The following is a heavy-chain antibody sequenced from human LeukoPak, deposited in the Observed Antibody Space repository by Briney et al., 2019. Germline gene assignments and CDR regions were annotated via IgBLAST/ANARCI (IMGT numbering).Heavy chain of an antibody. CDR3: ARGRCTNGVCYGSHYYYYYMDV. Sequence: PSETLSLTCTVSGGSISSNSYYWGWIRQPPGKGLEWIGSIYYSGNTYYNPSLKSRVTISVDTSKNQFSLKLSSVTAADTAVYYCARGRCTNGVCYGSHYYYYYMDVWGKGTTVTVSS. CDR2: IYYSGNT. V-gene: IGHV4-39*01. D-gene: IGHD2-8*01. CDR1: GGSISSNSYY. J-gene: IGHJ6*03.